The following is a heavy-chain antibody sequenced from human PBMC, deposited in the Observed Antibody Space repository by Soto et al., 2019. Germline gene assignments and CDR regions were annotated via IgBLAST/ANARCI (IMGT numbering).Heavy chain of an antibody. CDR1: GFTFSDYY. V-gene: IGHV3-11*01. CDR2: ISSSGSTI. CDR3: ARTIFGVVTPNYYYGMDV. J-gene: IGHJ6*02. D-gene: IGHD3-3*01. Sequence: GGSLRLSCAASGFTFSDYYMSWIRQAPGKGLEWVSYISSSGSTIYYADSVKGRFTISRDNAKNSLYLQMNSLRAEDTAVYYCARTIFGVVTPNYYYGMDVWGQGTTVTVSS.